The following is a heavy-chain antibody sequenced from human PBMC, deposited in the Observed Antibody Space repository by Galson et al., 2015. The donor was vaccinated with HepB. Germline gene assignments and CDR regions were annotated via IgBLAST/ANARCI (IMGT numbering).Heavy chain of an antibody. J-gene: IGHJ5*02. V-gene: IGHV1-18*01. Sequence: SVKVSCKASGYTFSSYSITWVRQAPGQGLEWVGWISPHNRYTNYAQNFQGRVTMTTNTSTNTAYMELRTLRSDDTAIYYCARGAVVVAVGATENNWFDPWGRGTLVTVSS. D-gene: IGHD2-15*01. CDR3: ARGAVVVAVGATENNWFDP. CDR2: ISPHNRYT. CDR1: GYTFSSYS.